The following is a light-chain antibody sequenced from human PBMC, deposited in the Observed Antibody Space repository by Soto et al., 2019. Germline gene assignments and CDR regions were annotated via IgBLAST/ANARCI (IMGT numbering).Light chain of an antibody. CDR1: QGIGSA. V-gene: IGKV1-17*01. CDR3: LQHNSYPPT. CDR2: AAS. Sequence: DIPMTQSPSSLSACVGDRVTITCRASQGIGSALGWYQQKPRKAPKRLIYAASSLQSGVPSRFSGSGSGTEFTLTISSLQPEDFATYYCLQHNSYPPTFGGGTKVEIK. J-gene: IGKJ4*01.